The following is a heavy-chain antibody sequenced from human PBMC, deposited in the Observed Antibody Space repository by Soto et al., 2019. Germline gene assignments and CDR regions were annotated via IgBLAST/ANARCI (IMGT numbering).Heavy chain of an antibody. CDR2: MNPNSGNT. J-gene: IGHJ6*03. D-gene: IGHD1-7*01. CDR3: ARVAFRSHQIREKLYYMAV. V-gene: IGHV1-8*01. CDR1: GYTFTSYD. Sequence: QVQLVQSGAEVKKPGASVKVSCKASGYTFTSYDINWVRQATGQGLEWMGWMNPNSGNTGYAQKFQGRVTMTRNTSISTAYMELSSLRSEDTAVYYCARVAFRSHQIREKLYYMAVWGKGTTVTVSS.